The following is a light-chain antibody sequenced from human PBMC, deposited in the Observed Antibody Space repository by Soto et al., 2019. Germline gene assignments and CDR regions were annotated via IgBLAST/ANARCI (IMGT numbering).Light chain of an antibody. CDR2: DVI. Sequence: QSALTQPASVSGSPGQSITISCSGTSSDVGSSNLVSWYQQHPGKAPKLMIYDVIKRPSGVSNRFSGSKSGNTASLTISGLQAEDEADYYCCSYAGSVTYVFGTGTKVTVL. V-gene: IGLV2-23*02. CDR3: CSYAGSVTYV. J-gene: IGLJ1*01. CDR1: SSDVGSSNL.